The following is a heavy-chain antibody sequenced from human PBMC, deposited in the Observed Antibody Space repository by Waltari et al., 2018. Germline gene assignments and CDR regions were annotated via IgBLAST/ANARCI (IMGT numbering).Heavy chain of an antibody. Sequence: QVQLQESGPGLVKPSGTLSLTCDVSGASISTNNWWNWVRQPPGKGLEWIGDIYHIGSTDYNPSLKSRVTMSVDKSKNQFSLKLTSVTAADTAVYYCARGRSNGWFDYWGQGTLVIVSS. V-gene: IGHV4-4*02. CDR1: GASISTNNW. D-gene: IGHD6-19*01. CDR3: ARGRSNGWFDY. CDR2: IYHIGST. J-gene: IGHJ4*02.